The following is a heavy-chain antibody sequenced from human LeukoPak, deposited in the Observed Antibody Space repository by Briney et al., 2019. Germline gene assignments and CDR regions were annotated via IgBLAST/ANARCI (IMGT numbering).Heavy chain of an antibody. D-gene: IGHD4-17*01. CDR1: GGYISSYY. V-gene: IGHV4-59*01. Sequence: PSETLSLTCTVSGGYISSYYWSWIRQPPGKGLEWIGYIYYSGSTNYNPSLKSRVTISVDTSKNQFSLKLSSVTAADTAVYYCARGTTTVTTANWFDPWGQGTLVTVSS. CDR3: ARGTTTVTTANWFDP. CDR2: IYYSGST. J-gene: IGHJ5*02.